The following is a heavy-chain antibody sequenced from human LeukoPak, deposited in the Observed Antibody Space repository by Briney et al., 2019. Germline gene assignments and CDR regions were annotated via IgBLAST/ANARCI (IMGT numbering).Heavy chain of an antibody. CDR2: IYYSGST. CDR1: GGSISSSSYY. J-gene: IGHJ4*02. CDR3: ARENRGSYYTY. D-gene: IGHD1-26*01. V-gene: IGHV4-39*07. Sequence: SETLSLTCTVSGGSISSSSYYWGWIRQPPGKGLEWIGSIYYSGSTYYNPSLKSRVTISVDTSKNQFSLKLSSVTAADTAVYYCARENRGSYYTYWGQGTLVTVSS.